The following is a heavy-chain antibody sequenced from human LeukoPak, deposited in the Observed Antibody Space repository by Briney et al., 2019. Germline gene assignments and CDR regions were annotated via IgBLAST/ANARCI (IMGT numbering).Heavy chain of an antibody. Sequence: GGSLRLSCAASGFTFNTYWMSWVRQTPGKGLEWVANIKEDGSAEYYVDSVKGRFTISRDNSKNSLYLQMNSLRAEDTAVYFCARDLFVTKYYFDYWGRGTLVTVSS. CDR2: IKEDGSAE. D-gene: IGHD1-14*01. V-gene: IGHV3-7*03. CDR1: GFTFNTYW. J-gene: IGHJ4*02. CDR3: ARDLFVTKYYFDY.